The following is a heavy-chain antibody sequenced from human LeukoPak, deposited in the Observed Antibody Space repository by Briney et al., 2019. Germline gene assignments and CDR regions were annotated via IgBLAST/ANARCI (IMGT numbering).Heavy chain of an antibody. CDR1: GFTFSSYA. V-gene: IGHV4-31*02. CDR2: IYYSGST. J-gene: IGHJ4*02. D-gene: IGHD4-17*01. CDR3: ARVPYGDYVVDY. Sequence: LRLSCAASGFTFSSYAMSWIRQHPGKGLEWIGYIYYSGSTYYNPSLKSRVTISVDTSKNQFSLKLSSVTAADTAVYYCARVPYGDYVVDYWGQGTLVTVSS.